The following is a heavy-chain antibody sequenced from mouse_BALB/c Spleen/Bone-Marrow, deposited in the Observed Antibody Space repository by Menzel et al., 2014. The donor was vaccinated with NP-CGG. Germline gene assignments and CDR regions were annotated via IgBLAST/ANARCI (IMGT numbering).Heavy chain of an antibody. CDR1: GFNIKDTY. Sequence: EVQLQQSGAELVKPGASVKLSCTASGFNIKDTYMHWVKQRPEQGLEWIGRIDPANGNTKYDPKFQGKATITADTSSNXAYLQLSSLTSEDTAVYYCARYYYGSSLFDYWGQGTTLTVSS. CDR2: IDPANGNT. D-gene: IGHD1-1*01. CDR3: ARYYYGSSLFDY. J-gene: IGHJ2*01. V-gene: IGHV14-3*02.